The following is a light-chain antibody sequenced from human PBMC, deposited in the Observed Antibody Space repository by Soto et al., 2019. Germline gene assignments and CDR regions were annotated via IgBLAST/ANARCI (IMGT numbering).Light chain of an antibody. V-gene: IGKV3-20*01. CDR3: QQYGRSPSLT. J-gene: IGKJ5*01. Sequence: EILLTQSPATLCLSPGERATLSCRAGQSISNMYLAWYQQKPGKAPTLLIYGASKRATGIPARFSGSGYGTEFTLTIPSLEPDDFAAYYCQQYGRSPSLTFGQGTRLEIK. CDR1: QSISNMY. CDR2: GAS.